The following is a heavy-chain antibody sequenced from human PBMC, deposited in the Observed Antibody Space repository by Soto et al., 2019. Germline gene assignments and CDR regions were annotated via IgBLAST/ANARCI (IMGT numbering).Heavy chain of an antibody. CDR2: INAGNGNT. CDR1: GYTFTSYA. CDR3: ARAPSWWYFDL. V-gene: IGHV1-3*05. J-gene: IGHJ2*01. Sequence: QVQLVQSGAEEKKPGASVKVACKASGYTFTSYAMHWVRQAPGQRLEWMGWINAGNGNTKYSQKFQGRVTTTRDTSAGTADMELSSLRSEDTAVYYCARAPSWWYFDLWGRGTLVTVSS.